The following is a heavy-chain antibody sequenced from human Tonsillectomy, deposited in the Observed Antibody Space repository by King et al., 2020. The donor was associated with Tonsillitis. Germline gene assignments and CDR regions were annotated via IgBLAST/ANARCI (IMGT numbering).Heavy chain of an antibody. CDR2: INVYNGNT. CDR1: GYTFTSYG. J-gene: IGHJ4*02. V-gene: IGHV1-18*04. Sequence: VQLVESGTEVKKPGASVKVSCKGFGYTFTSYGISWVRQAPGQGPEWMGWINVYNGNTKYAQKFQGRVTMTTDTSTNTAYMELRSLRSDDTAIYYCARAFNYYDSSGYLYSFDYWGRGTLVTVSS. D-gene: IGHD3-22*01. CDR3: ARAFNYYDSSGYLYSFDY.